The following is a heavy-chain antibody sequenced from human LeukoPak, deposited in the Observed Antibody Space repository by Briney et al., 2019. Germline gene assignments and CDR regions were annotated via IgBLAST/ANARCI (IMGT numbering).Heavy chain of an antibody. CDR1: GGSISRSTYY. CDR2: ISYSGST. CDR3: ARHRLERSPFDY. Sequence: SETLSLTCTVSGGSISRSTYYWGWIRQPPGKGLEWIGSISYSGSTYYNPSLKSRVTISVDTSKNQFSLKLSSVTAADTAVYYCARHRLERSPFDYWGQGTLVTVSS. V-gene: IGHV4-39*01. D-gene: IGHD1-1*01. J-gene: IGHJ4*02.